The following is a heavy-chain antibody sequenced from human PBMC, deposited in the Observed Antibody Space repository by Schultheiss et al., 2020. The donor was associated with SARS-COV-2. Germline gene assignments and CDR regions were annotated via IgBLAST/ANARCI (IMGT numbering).Heavy chain of an antibody. V-gene: IGHV4-59*12. CDR2: IYYSGST. J-gene: IGHJ3*02. CDR3: ARGRPMVRGVHDAFDI. Sequence: GSLRLSCTVSGGSISSYYWSWIRQPPGKGLEWIGYIYYSGSTNYNPSLKSRVTISVDTSKNQFSLKLSSVTAADTAVYYCARGRPMVRGVHDAFDIWGQGTMVTVSS. D-gene: IGHD3-10*01. CDR1: GGSISSYY.